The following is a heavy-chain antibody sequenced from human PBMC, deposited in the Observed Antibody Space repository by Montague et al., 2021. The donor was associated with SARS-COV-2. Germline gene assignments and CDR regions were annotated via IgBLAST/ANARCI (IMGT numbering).Heavy chain of an antibody. V-gene: IGHV4-39*01. CDR3: ARLYGSSFDY. CDR1: GGSVSRISSH. CDR2: FYYAGGT. D-gene: IGHD4-17*01. J-gene: IGHJ4*02. Sequence: SETLSLTCTVSGGSVSRISSHWGWIRQPPGKGLEYIGSFYYAGGTQYNPSLKSRVTISVDTSNYQFSLKMNSVTAADTAVYFCARLYGSSFDYWGQGTLVTVSS.